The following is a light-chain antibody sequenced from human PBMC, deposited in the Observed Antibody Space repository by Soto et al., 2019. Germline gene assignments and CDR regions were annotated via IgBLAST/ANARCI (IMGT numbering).Light chain of an antibody. CDR3: KQYNNWPPLT. CDR2: GAS. V-gene: IGKV3-15*01. Sequence: EIVMTQAPATLSVSPGERATLTCRASQSVSSDLAWYQQKPGQAPRLLIYGASTRATGISARFSGSGSGTEFTLTISSLQSEDFAVYYCKQYNNWPPLTFGGGTKVKTK. J-gene: IGKJ4*01. CDR1: QSVSSD.